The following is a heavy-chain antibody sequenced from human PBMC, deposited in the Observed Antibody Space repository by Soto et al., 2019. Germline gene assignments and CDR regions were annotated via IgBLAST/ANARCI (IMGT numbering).Heavy chain of an antibody. CDR1: GFIFSNYA. V-gene: IGHV3-23*01. CDR2: ISISGSDT. CDR3: VLGGTAAYDLGRWS. Sequence: QLLESGGGLVQPGGSLRLSCAASGFIFSNYAMSWVRQAPGKGLEWVSGISISGSDTYYADSVKGRFPVSRDNSKKKLFLQMNNLRDEDTAVYYCVLGGTAAYDLGRWSWGQGTLVSVSS. J-gene: IGHJ5*02. D-gene: IGHD3-16*01.